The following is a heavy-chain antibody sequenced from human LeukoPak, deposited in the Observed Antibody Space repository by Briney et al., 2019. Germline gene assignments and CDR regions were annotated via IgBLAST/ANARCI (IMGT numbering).Heavy chain of an antibody. J-gene: IGHJ4*02. CDR3: ARAQWRRPDY. CDR1: EFTFSGYW. Sequence: PGRSLRLSCAASEFTFSGYWMSWFRQAPGNGLEWVGTIKQVGSETVYVDSGKGRSTISRDNAKNSLYLQMNSLGIEDTAVYYCARAQWRRPDYWGQGTMVTVSS. CDR2: IKQVGSET. D-gene: IGHD5-12*01. V-gene: IGHV3-7*01.